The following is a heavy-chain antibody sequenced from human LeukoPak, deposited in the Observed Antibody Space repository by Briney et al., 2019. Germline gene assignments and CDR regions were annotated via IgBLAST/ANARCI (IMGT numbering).Heavy chain of an antibody. CDR2: IDSDGSRT. J-gene: IGHJ4*02. CDR1: RFTFSNYW. V-gene: IGHV3-74*01. CDR3: ERKSGSYYFFDY. D-gene: IGHD1-26*01. Sequence: TGGDLRLSCAASRFTFSNYWMHWVRQAPWNGLVWVSLIDSDGSRTSYADSVKGRFTISRDNANNTLYLQMNSLSAEDTAVYYCERKSGSYYFFDYWGQGTLVTVSS.